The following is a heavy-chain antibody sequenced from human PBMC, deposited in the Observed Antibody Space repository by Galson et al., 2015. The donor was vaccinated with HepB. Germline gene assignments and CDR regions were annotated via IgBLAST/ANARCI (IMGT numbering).Heavy chain of an antibody. CDR3: AREATVGDDSSGYYSFDY. D-gene: IGHD3-22*01. CDR1: GFTFSNYG. J-gene: IGHJ4*02. CDR2: IWYHGTNK. V-gene: IGHV3-33*01. Sequence: SLRLSCAASGFTFSNYGFHWVRQAPGKGLEWVAVIWYHGTNKYYAGSVKGRFTISRDNSKNTLYLQMNSLRAEDTAVYYCAREATVGDDSSGYYSFDYWGQGTLVTVSS.